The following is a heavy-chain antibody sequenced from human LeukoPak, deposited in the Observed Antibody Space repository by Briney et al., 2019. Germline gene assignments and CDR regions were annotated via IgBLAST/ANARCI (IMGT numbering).Heavy chain of an antibody. V-gene: IGHV1-2*02. CDR3: AREVIASAQFDS. Sequence: VASVKVSCKASGYTFTGSYLYWVRQAPGQGLEWMGWIYPSTGGTNYGQRFQGRVTMTRDTSISTAYMELSGLRSDDTAVYFCAREVIASAQFDSWGQGTLVTVSS. CDR2: IYPSTGGT. J-gene: IGHJ4*02. D-gene: IGHD6-13*01. CDR1: GYTFTGSY.